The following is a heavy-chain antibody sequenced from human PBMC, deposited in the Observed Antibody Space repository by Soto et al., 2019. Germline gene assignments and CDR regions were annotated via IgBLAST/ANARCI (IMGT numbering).Heavy chain of an antibody. V-gene: IGHV3-11*01. CDR1: GVSVRHYF. Sequence: GALTLSCPAAGVSVRHYFMSWIRQARGKGLEWVSYIGPYRHSIYYADSVKGRLTISRDAPTQSLSLHMNNLRDEDTAVYYCARDASPYGVYWGQGSLVTVSS. CDR2: IGPYRHSI. CDR3: ARDASPYGVY. D-gene: IGHD3-10*01. J-gene: IGHJ4*02.